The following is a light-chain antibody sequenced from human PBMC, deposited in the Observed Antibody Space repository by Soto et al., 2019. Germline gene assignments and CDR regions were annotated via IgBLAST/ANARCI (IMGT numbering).Light chain of an antibody. CDR3: QQRSNWPSIT. CDR2: GAS. Sequence: EIVLTQSPGTLSLSPGERATLSCRASESVRSSYFAWYQQKPGQAPRLLIYGASNRATGIPDRFSGSGSGTDFTLTISSLEPEDFAVYYCQQRSNWPSITFGQGTRLEIK. CDR1: ESVRSSY. V-gene: IGKV3D-20*02. J-gene: IGKJ5*01.